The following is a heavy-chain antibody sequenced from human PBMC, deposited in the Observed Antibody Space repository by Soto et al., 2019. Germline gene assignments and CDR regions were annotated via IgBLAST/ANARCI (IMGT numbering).Heavy chain of an antibody. J-gene: IGHJ6*02. CDR2: ISTYTGNT. D-gene: IGHD3-10*01. CDR3: ARGYYYGSGRPTPGGMDV. V-gene: IGHV1-18*01. CDR1: GYTFTNYD. Sequence: GASVKVSCKASGYTFTNYDINWVRQAPGQGLEWMGWISTYTGNTNYAQKIQGRVTMTTDTSTSTAYMELRSLRSDDTAVYYCARGYYYGSGRPTPGGMDVWGQGTTVTVSS.